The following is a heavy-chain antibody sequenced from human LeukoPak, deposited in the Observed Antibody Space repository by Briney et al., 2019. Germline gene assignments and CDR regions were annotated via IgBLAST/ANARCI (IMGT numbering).Heavy chain of an antibody. CDR1: GYTFSNYG. CDR2: IRGDNGNT. D-gene: IGHD3-9*01. J-gene: IGHJ4*02. V-gene: IGHV1-18*01. Sequence: GASVKVSCKASGYTFSNYGISWVRQAPGQGLEWVGWIRGDNGNTNYAQKFQGRVTMTTETSTSTAYMELGSLGSDETAVYYCARVDLLTDYYFFDYWGQGTLVTVSS. CDR3: ARVDLLTDYYFFDY.